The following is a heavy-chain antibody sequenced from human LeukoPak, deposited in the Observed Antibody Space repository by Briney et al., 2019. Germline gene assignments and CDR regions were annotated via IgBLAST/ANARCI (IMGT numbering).Heavy chain of an antibody. CDR2: ITFYDGST. CDR3: AKRQYGSGSSYAFDI. Sequence: GGSLRLSCAASGFTFNNYGMSWVRQAPGRGLEWVSAITFYDGSTHYADSVRGRFFISRDNSKNTLYVQMNSLRAEDTAVYYCAKRQYGSGSSYAFDIWGQGTMVTVSS. V-gene: IGHV3-23*01. D-gene: IGHD3-10*01. CDR1: GFTFNNYG. J-gene: IGHJ3*02.